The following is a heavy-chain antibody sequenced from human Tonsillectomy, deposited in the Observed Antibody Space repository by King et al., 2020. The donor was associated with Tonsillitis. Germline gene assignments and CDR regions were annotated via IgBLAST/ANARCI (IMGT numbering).Heavy chain of an antibody. Sequence: VQLVESGTEVKKPGASVKVSCKASGYTFRGHYVNWVRQAPGQGLEWMGWMNPNSGDTNYAHKFKGRVTMTRDASISTAYMELSRLTSDDTAVYYCARGMSGNYCDALDFWGQGTLVIVSS. D-gene: IGHD1-26*01. J-gene: IGHJ4*02. CDR1: GYTFRGHY. CDR3: ARGMSGNYCDALDF. CDR2: MNPNSGDT. V-gene: IGHV1-2*02.